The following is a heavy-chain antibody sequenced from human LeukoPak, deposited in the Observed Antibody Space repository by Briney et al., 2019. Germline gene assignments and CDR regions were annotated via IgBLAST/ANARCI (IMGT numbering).Heavy chain of an antibody. D-gene: IGHD5-18*01. V-gene: IGHV3-53*04. Sequence: GGSLRLSCAASGFTVSNNYMNWVGQAPGKGLEWVSTIYSGGSTYYADSVKGRFTISRHNSKNTLDLQMNSLRAEDTAVYYCARSTPVDTARGYYGMDVWGQGAPGTVSS. J-gene: IGHJ6*02. CDR3: ARSTPVDTARGYYGMDV. CDR2: IYSGGST. CDR1: GFTVSNNY.